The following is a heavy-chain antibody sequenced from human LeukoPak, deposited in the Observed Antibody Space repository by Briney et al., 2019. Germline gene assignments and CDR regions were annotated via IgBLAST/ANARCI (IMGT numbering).Heavy chain of an antibody. V-gene: IGHV3-7*01. J-gene: IGHJ4*02. CDR2: IKQDGSEK. CDR1: GFTFSSYW. Sequence: GGSLRLSCAASGFTFSSYWMSWVRQAPGKGLERVANIKQDGSEKYYVDSVKGRFTISRDNAKNSLYLQMNSLRAEDTAVYYCARQYCSSTSCYRYFDYWGQGTLVTVSS. D-gene: IGHD2-2*02. CDR3: ARQYCSSTSCYRYFDY.